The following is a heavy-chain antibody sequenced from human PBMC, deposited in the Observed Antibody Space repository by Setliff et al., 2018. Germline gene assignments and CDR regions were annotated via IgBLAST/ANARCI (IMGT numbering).Heavy chain of an antibody. CDR3: ARHLWGRYMTESSDYFDY. CDR1: GYSISSGYY. Sequence: SETLSLTCTVSGYSISSGYYWGWIRQPTGKGLEWLGSFFHTGNTYYNPSLEGRVTISVDTSNNQFSLKLSSVTAADTAVYYCARHLWGRYMTESSDYFDYWGQGSLVTVSS. CDR2: FFHTGNT. D-gene: IGHD3-3*02. V-gene: IGHV4-38-2*02. J-gene: IGHJ4*02.